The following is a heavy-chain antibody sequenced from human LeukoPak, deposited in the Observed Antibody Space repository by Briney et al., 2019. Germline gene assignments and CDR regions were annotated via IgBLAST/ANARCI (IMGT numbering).Heavy chain of an antibody. CDR1: GFTFSSYD. V-gene: IGHV3-20*04. CDR2: INWNGGST. Sequence: PGGSLRLSCAASGFTFSSYDMSWVRQAPGKGLEWVSGINWNGGSTGYADSVKGRFTISRDNAKNSLYLQMNSLRAEDTALYYCAREDYGGNSYWGQGTLVTVSS. J-gene: IGHJ4*02. D-gene: IGHD4-23*01. CDR3: AREDYGGNSY.